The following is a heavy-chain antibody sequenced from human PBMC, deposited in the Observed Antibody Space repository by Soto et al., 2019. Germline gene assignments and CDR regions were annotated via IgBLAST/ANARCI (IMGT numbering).Heavy chain of an antibody. D-gene: IGHD1-26*01. V-gene: IGHV3-74*01. CDR3: AIAGSYRFDY. CDR1: GLTFSTSW. Sequence: EVQLVESGGDLIQPGGSLRISCAASGLTFSTSWMHWVRQAPGEGLAWVSRINSDGTTINYADSVKGRFTISRDNAKNTLYLQMNSLRADDTAVYYCAIAGSYRFDYWGQGTLVTVSS. J-gene: IGHJ4*02. CDR2: INSDGTTI.